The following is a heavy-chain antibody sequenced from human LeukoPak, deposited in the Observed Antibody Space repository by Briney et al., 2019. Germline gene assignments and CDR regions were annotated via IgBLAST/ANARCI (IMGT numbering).Heavy chain of an antibody. CDR3: ASPLGSGDAFDI. V-gene: IGHV3-21*01. J-gene: IGHJ3*02. CDR2: ISSSSSYI. Sequence: GGSLRLSCAASGFTFSSYSMNWVRQAPGKGLEWVSSISSSSSYIYYADSVKGRFTISRDNAKNSLYLQMNSLRAEDTAVCYCASPLGSGDAFDIWGQGTMVTVSS. CDR1: GFTFSSYS. D-gene: IGHD3-10*01.